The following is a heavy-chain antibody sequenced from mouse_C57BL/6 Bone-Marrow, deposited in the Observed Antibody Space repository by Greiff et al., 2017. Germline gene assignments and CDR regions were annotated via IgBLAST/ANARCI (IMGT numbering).Heavy chain of an antibody. CDR1: GYSITSGYY. V-gene: IGHV3-6*01. CDR3: ARTGSGGY. D-gene: IGHD4-1*01. Sequence: EVKLQESGPGLVKPSQSLSLTCSVTGYSITSGYYWNWIRQFPGNKLEWMGYISYDGSNNYNPSLKNRISITRDTSKNQFFLKLNSVTTEDTATYYCARTGSGGYWGQGTTLTVSS. CDR2: ISYDGSN. J-gene: IGHJ2*01.